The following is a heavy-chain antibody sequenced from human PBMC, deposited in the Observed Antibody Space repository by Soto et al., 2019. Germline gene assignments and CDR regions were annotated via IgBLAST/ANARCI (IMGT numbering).Heavy chain of an antibody. V-gene: IGHV1-18*01. J-gene: IGHJ4*02. CDR1: GYTFTSYG. D-gene: IGHD6-6*01. CDR3: ARDLGSVYSSACYFDY. CDR2: ISAYNGNT. Sequence: GASVKVSCKASGYTFTSYGISWVRQAPGQGLEWMGWISAYNGNTNYAQKLQGRVTMTTDTSTSTAYMELRSLRSDDTAVYYCARDLGSVYSSACYFDYWGQGTLVTVSS.